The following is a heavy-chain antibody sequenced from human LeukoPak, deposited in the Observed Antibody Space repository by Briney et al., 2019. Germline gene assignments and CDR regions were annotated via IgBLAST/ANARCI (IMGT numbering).Heavy chain of an antibody. CDR1: GGSISSYY. J-gene: IGHJ4*02. Sequence: SETLSLTCTVSGGSISSYYWSWIRQPPGKGLEWIGYIYYSGSTYYNPSLKSRVTISVDTSKNQFSLKLSSVTAADTAVYYCAGYGSGSYFHHNFDYWGQGTLATVSS. V-gene: IGHV4-59*06. CDR3: AGYGSGSYFHHNFDY. D-gene: IGHD3-10*01. CDR2: IYYSGST.